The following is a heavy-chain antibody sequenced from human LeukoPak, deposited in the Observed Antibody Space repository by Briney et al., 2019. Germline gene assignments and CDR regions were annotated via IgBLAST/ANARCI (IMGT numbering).Heavy chain of an antibody. Sequence: ASVKVSCEASGYTFTSYAMNWVRQTPGQGLEWVGWINTNTRNPTYARGVTGRFVFSLDTSVSTAYLKISSLKAEDTAVYYCTGVTGNYFDYWGQGTLVTVSS. CDR1: GYTFTSYA. CDR2: INTNTRNP. D-gene: IGHD2-21*02. V-gene: IGHV7-4-1*02. CDR3: TGVTGNYFDY. J-gene: IGHJ4*02.